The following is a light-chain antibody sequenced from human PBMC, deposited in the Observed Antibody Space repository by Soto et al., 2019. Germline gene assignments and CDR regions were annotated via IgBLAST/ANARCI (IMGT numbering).Light chain of an antibody. Sequence: QSVLTQPPSVSAAPGQRVTISCSGSSSNIGNNYVSWYQHFPGTAPKLQLSANNKLRSGIPDRFSGCKSGTAATLSITGLRTWDEAYYYCGTWDSSRSDVVFVGGTKHTVL. J-gene: IGLJ2*01. CDR2: ANN. V-gene: IGLV1-51*01. CDR1: SSNIGNNY. CDR3: GTWDSSRSDVV.